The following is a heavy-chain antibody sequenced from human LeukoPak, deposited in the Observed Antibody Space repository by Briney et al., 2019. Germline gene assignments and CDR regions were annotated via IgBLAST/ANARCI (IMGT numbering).Heavy chain of an antibody. CDR1: GFTFSSYA. D-gene: IGHD1-26*01. J-gene: IGHJ4*02. V-gene: IGHV3-30-3*01. Sequence: GRSLRLSCAASGFTFSSYAMHWVRQAPGKGLEWVAVISYDGSNKYHADSVKGRFTISRDNSKNTLYLQMNSLRAEDTAVYYCARDHQPQWELLGYWGQGTLVTVSS. CDR2: ISYDGSNK. CDR3: ARDHQPQWELLGY.